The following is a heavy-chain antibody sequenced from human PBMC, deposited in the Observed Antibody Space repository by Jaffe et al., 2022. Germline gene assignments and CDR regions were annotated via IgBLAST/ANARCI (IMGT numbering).Heavy chain of an antibody. CDR1: GGSFSGYY. Sequence: QVQLQQWGAGLLKPSETLSLTCAVYGGSFSGYYWSWIRQPPGKGLEWIGEINHSGSTNYNPSLKSRVTISVDTSKNQFSLKLSSVTAADTAVYYCARGRITMVRGVITSIFSTTGVFSGGQTRQRESGGFDYWGQGTLVTVSS. J-gene: IGHJ4*02. D-gene: IGHD3-10*01. CDR3: ARGRITMVRGVITSIFSTTGVFSGGQTRQRESGGFDY. CDR2: INHSGST. V-gene: IGHV4-34*01.